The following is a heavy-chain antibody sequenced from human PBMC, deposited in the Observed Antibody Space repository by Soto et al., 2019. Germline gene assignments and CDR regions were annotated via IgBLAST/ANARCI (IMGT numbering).Heavy chain of an antibody. J-gene: IGHJ4*02. D-gene: IGHD3-10*01. V-gene: IGHV1-69*13. CDR1: GGTFSSYA. Sequence: ASVKVSCKASGGTFSSYAISWVRQAPGQGLEWMGGIIPIFGTANYAQKFQGRVTITADESTGTAYMELSSLGSEDTAVYYCARARRMVRGYYFDYWGQGTLVTVSS. CDR3: ARARRMVRGYYFDY. CDR2: IIPIFGTA.